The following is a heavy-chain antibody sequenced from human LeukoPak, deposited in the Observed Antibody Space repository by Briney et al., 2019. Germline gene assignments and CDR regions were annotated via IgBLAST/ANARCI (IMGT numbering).Heavy chain of an antibody. CDR1: GFTFDDYA. CDR2: ISWDGGST. V-gene: IGHV3-43D*03. J-gene: IGHJ4*02. CDR3: AKEGSIFGVVIRPYYFDY. D-gene: IGHD3-3*01. Sequence: GGSLRLSCAASGFTFDDYAMHWVRQAPGKGLEWVSLISWDGGSTYYADSVKGRFTISRDNAKNSLYLQMNSLRAEDTAAYYCAKEGSIFGVVIRPYYFDYWGQGTLVTVSS.